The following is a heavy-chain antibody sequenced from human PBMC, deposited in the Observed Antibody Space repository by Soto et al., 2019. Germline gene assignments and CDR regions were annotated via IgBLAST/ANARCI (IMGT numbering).Heavy chain of an antibody. D-gene: IGHD1-7*01. CDR1: GYTFTSYG. CDR3: ARDSGRYNWNYEGYYYYMDV. CDR2: ISAYNGNT. V-gene: IGHV1-18*01. Sequence: GASVKVSCKASGYTFTSYGISWVRQAPGQGLEWMGWISAYNGNTNYAQKLQGRVTMTTDTSTSTAYMELRSLRSDDTAVYYCARDSGRYNWNYEGYYYYMDVWGKGTTVTVSS. J-gene: IGHJ6*03.